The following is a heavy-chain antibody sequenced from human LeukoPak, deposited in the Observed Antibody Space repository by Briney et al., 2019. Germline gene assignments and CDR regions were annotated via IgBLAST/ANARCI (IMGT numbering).Heavy chain of an antibody. V-gene: IGHV4-34*01. J-gene: IGHJ4*02. D-gene: IGHD2-8*01. CDR3: ARDLDCTNGVCYTGPLDY. CDR2: INHSGST. Sequence: PSDTLSLTCADYAGSFSGYYWSWIRQPPGKGLEWIGEINHSGSTNYNPSLKSRVTISVDTSKNQFSLKLSSVTAADTAVYYCARDLDCTNGVCYTGPLDYWGQGTLVTVSS. CDR1: AGSFSGYY.